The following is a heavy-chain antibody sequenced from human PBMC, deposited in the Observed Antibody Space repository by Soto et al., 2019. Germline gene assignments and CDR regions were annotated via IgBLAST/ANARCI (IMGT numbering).Heavy chain of an antibody. CDR3: AKDRLVVRGVIPHIWFDP. V-gene: IGHV3-23*01. D-gene: IGHD3-10*01. CDR2: ISGSGGST. Sequence: GGSLRLSCAASGXTFSSYAMSWVRQAPGKGLEWVSAISGSGGSTYYADSVKGRFTISRDNSKNTLYLKMTSLRAEDTAVYYCAKDRLVVRGVIPHIWFDPWGQGTLVTVS. CDR1: GXTFSSYA. J-gene: IGHJ5*02.